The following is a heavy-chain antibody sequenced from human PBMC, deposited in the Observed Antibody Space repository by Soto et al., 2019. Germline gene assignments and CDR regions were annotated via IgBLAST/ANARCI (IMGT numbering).Heavy chain of an antibody. CDR3: AKDRQYGHYGYKFEK. J-gene: IGHJ4*02. D-gene: IGHD5-18*01. V-gene: IGHV1-2*02. CDR1: GYNFVAYY. CDR2: INPSTGAT. Sequence: ASVKVSCKASGYNFVAYYMHWVRQAPGEGLEWMGWINPSTGATNFAERFQGRVTMTSDTSISTFYMEIKRLNSDDTAVYFCAKDRQYGHYGYKFEKWGQGTLVTDSS.